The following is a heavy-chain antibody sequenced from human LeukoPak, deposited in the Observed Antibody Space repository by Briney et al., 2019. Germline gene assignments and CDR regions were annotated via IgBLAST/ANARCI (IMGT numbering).Heavy chain of an antibody. D-gene: IGHD3-22*01. Sequence: GGSLRLSCAASGFAFSGSAMHWVRQASGKGLEWVGRIRSKANSYATAYAASVKGRFTISRDDSKNTAYLQMNSLRAEDTAVYYCARQLDYYDSSGYTYWGQGTLVTVSS. J-gene: IGHJ4*02. CDR1: GFAFSGSA. V-gene: IGHV3-73*01. CDR2: IRSKANSYAT. CDR3: ARQLDYYDSSGYTY.